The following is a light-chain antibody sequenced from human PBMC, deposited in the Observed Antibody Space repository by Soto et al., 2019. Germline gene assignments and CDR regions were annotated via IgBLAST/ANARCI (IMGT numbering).Light chain of an antibody. CDR3: QELDGCLWT. Sequence: IRVNLSPSTXSAKNKERVPIPWRVSETISSWCAWYQQKTGQAXNXXXYKASTLKSGVPSRLSGSGSGTEFNITISRLPPDDFATYYCQELDGCLWTFGDGTKVDI. CDR2: KAS. J-gene: IGKJ1*01. V-gene: IGKV1-5*03. CDR1: ETISSW.